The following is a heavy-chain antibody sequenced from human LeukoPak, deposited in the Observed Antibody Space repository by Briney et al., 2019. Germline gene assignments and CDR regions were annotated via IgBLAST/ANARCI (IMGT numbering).Heavy chain of an antibody. CDR3: ARARGGRTYSETGGYPVFDN. CDR1: GFSFSTYA. CDR2: ISGDGEST. V-gene: IGHV3-23*01. J-gene: IGHJ4*02. Sequence: PGGSLRLSCAASGFSFSTYAKNWVRQAPGKGLEWVSLISGDGESTYADSVRGRFTLFRDNSKRTLYLQMDSLRAEDTAVYFCARARGGRTYSETGGYPVFDNWGQGTLVTVSS. D-gene: IGHD2-8*02.